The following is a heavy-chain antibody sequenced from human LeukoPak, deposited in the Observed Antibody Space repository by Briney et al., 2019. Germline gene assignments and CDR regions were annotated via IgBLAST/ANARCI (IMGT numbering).Heavy chain of an antibody. CDR2: IIPILGIA. J-gene: IGHJ6*02. D-gene: IGHD5-18*01. V-gene: IGHV1-69*04. CDR1: GGTFSSYA. CDR3: ARESEDTAMVTVDVDYYYGMDV. Sequence: VASVKVSCKASGGTFSSYAISWVRQAPGQGLEWVARIIPILGIANYAQKFQGRFTITADKSTNTAYMELSSLRAEDTAVYYCARESEDTAMVTVDVDYYYGMDVWGQGTTVTVSS.